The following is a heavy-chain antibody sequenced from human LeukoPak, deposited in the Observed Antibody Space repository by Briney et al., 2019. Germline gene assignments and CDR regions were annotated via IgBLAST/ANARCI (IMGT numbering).Heavy chain of an antibody. CDR1: GFTFSSYE. D-gene: IGHD3-10*01. Sequence: GGSLRLSCAASGFTFSSYEMNWVRQAPGKGLEWVSYITSSGSTIYYADSVKGRFTISRDNSKNTLYLQMNSLRAEDTAVYYCAKYPDYYGSGSYYNATADYWGQGTLVTVSS. CDR3: AKYPDYYGSGSYYNATADY. CDR2: ITSSGSTI. V-gene: IGHV3-48*03. J-gene: IGHJ4*02.